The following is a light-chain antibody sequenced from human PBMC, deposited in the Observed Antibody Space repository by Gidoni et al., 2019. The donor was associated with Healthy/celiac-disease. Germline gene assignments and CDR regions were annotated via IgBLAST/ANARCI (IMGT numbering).Light chain of an antibody. CDR3: QQYGSSPGT. CDR2: GAS. Sequence: IVLTQSPGTLSLSPGERATFSCRASQSVSSSYLDWYQQKPGQAPRILIYGASSRATGIPDRFSGSGSGTDFTLTISRLEPEDFAVYYCQQYGSSPGTFXQXTKVEIK. V-gene: IGKV3-20*01. CDR1: QSVSSSY. J-gene: IGKJ1*01.